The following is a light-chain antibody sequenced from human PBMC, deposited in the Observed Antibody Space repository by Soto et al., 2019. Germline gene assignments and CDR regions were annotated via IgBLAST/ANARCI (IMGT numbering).Light chain of an antibody. CDR3: NSYAGNNNLV. V-gene: IGLV2-8*01. Sequence: QSVLTQPPSASGSPGQSVTISCTGTSSDVGGYNYVSWYQQHPGKAPKLMIYDFSERPSGVPDRFSGSKSGNTASLTVSGLQAEDEADYYCNSYAGNNNLVFGGGTKLTVL. CDR2: DFS. CDR1: SSDVGGYNY. J-gene: IGLJ2*01.